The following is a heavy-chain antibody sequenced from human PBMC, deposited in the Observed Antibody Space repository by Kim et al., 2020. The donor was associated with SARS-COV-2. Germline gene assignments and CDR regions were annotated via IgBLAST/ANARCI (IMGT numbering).Heavy chain of an antibody. V-gene: IGHV3-7*01. D-gene: IGHD6-13*01. CDR3: ARVDIAAAGALDP. J-gene: IGHJ5*02. Sequence: YVDSVKGRFPISRDNAKNSLYLQMNSLRAEDTAVYYCARVDIAAAGALDPWGQGTLVTVSS.